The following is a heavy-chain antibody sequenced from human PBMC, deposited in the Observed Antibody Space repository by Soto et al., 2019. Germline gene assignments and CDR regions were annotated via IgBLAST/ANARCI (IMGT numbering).Heavy chain of an antibody. D-gene: IGHD3-10*01. J-gene: IGHJ4*02. CDR1: GGSISSSSYY. V-gene: IGHV4-39*01. CDR2: IYYSGST. Sequence: SETLSLTCTVSGGSISSSSYYWGWIRQPPGKGLEWIGSIYYSGSTYYNPSLKSRVTISVDTSKNQFSLKLSSVTAEETAVYYCLRNQNYGSGSFDYCGQRTLVPVSA. CDR3: LRNQNYGSGSFDY.